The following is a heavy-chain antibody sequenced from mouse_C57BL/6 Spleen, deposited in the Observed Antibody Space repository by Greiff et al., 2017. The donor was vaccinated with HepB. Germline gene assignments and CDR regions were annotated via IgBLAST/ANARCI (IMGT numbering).Heavy chain of an antibody. CDR1: GYTFTSYW. Sequence: QVQLKQPGAELVRPGTSVKLSCKASGYTFTSYWMHWVKQRPGQGLEWIGVIDPSDSYTNYNQKFKGKATLTVDTSSNTAYMQLSSLTSEDSAVYYCARGGSYFDYWGQGTTLTVSS. V-gene: IGHV1-59*01. CDR3: ARGGSYFDY. J-gene: IGHJ2*01. CDR2: IDPSDSYT.